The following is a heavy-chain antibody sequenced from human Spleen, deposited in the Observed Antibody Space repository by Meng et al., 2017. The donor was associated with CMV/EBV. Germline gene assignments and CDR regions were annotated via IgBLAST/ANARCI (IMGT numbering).Heavy chain of an antibody. CDR1: GFTFSTYA. Sequence: GESLKISCAVSGFTFSTYAMHWVRQAPGKGLEWVSGMSGSGNNTYYADTVKGRFTLSRDNSKNTLYLQMNDLRADDTAVYYCAKACDINDYYVYDYWGQGTLVTVSS. CDR2: MSGSGNNT. V-gene: IGHV3-23*01. D-gene: IGHD3-22*01. J-gene: IGHJ4*02. CDR3: AKACDINDYYVYDY.